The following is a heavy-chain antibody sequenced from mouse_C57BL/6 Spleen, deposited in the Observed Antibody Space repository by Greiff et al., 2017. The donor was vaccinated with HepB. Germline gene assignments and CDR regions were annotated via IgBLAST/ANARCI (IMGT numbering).Heavy chain of an antibody. Sequence: EVKLVESGEGLVKPGGSLKLSCAASGFTFSSYAMSWVRQTPEKRLEWVAYISSGGDYIYYAETVKGRFTISRDNARNTLYLQMSSLKSEDTAMYYCTRAPYYGSSPFDYWGQGTTLTVSS. CDR2: ISSGGDYI. CDR1: GFTFSSYA. CDR3: TRAPYYGSSPFDY. D-gene: IGHD1-1*01. V-gene: IGHV5-9-1*02. J-gene: IGHJ2*01.